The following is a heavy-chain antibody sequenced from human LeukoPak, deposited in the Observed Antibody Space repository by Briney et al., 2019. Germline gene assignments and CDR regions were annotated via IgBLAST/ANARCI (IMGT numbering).Heavy chain of an antibody. D-gene: IGHD3-9*01. CDR3: ARTIFHPPLYYYYMDV. CDR1: GGSISSYY. Sequence: SETLSLTCTVSGGSISSYYWSWIRQPPGKGLEWLGYIYYSGSTNYNPSLKSRVTISVDTSKNQFSLKLSSVTAADTAVYYCARTIFHPPLYYYYMDVWGKGTTVTISS. V-gene: IGHV4-59*01. CDR2: IYYSGST. J-gene: IGHJ6*03.